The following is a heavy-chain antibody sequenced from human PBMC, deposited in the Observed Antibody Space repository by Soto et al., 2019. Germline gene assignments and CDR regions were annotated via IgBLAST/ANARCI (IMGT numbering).Heavy chain of an antibody. V-gene: IGHV5-51*01. CDR3: ARLPRDCNKTSCYYADH. D-gene: IGHD2-2*01. CDR1: GYDFNTNW. Sequence: GESLKISCRGAGYDFNTNWFGWVRQLPGKGLEWVGIMYPGDSDTRYNPSLQGHVTLSADVTVSTAFLQWRSLKTSDTGMYFCARLPRDCNKTSCYYADHWGHGTQVTVSS. CDR2: MYPGDSDT. J-gene: IGHJ4*01.